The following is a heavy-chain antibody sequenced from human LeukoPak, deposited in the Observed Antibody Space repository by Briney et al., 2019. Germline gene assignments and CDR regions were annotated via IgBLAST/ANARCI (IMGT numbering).Heavy chain of an antibody. D-gene: IGHD3-22*01. V-gene: IGHV4-30-2*01. CDR3: AREVDYFDSSGYYQYYFDY. Sequence: PSETLSLTCAVSGGSISSGGYSWSWIRQPPGKGLEWIVYIYHSGSTYYNPSLKSRVTISVDRSKNQFSLKLSSVTAADTAVYYCAREVDYFDSSGYYQYYFDYWGQGTLVTVSS. J-gene: IGHJ4*02. CDR1: GGSISSGGYS. CDR2: IYHSGST.